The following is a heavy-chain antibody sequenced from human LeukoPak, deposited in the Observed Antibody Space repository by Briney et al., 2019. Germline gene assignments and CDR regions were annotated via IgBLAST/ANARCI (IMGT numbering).Heavy chain of an antibody. D-gene: IGHD6-13*01. CDR1: GGTLSSYA. CDR3: ARDPRGIAAAGTGWFDP. V-gene: IGHV1-69*04. J-gene: IGHJ5*02. CDR2: IIPIFGIA. Sequence: SVKVSCKASGGTLSSYAINWVRQAPGQGLEWMGRIIPIFGIANYAQKFQGRVTITADKSTSTAYMELSSLRSEDTAVYYCARDPRGIAAAGTGWFDPWGQGTLVTVSS.